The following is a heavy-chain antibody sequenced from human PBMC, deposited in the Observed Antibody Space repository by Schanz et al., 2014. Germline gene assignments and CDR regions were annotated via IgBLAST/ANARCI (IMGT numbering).Heavy chain of an antibody. D-gene: IGHD6-13*01. V-gene: IGHV3-21*01. Sequence: EVQLVESGGGLVKPGGSLRLSCAASGFSFSDYSMSWVRQAPGKGLEWVSSLSGGSSYIFYADSVKGRFTISRDNARYSLYLEMNSLRAEDTAVYYCARGRAWQLVHWFDPWGQGTLVTVSS. CDR2: LSGGSSYI. CDR1: GFSFSDYS. CDR3: ARGRAWQLVHWFDP. J-gene: IGHJ5*02.